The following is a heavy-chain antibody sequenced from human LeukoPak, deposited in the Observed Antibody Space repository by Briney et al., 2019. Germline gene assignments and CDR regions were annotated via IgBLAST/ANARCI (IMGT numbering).Heavy chain of an antibody. CDR2: IIPIFGTA. V-gene: IGHV1-69*13. Sequence: ASVKVSCKASGGTFSSYAISWVRQAPGQGLEWMGGIIPIFGTANYAQKFQGRVTITADESTSTAYMELSSLRSEDAAVYYCSRGNRHYYYYYDMAVWGKGTTVTVSS. J-gene: IGHJ6*03. D-gene: IGHD1-14*01. CDR3: SRGNRHYYYYYDMAV. CDR1: GGTFSSYA.